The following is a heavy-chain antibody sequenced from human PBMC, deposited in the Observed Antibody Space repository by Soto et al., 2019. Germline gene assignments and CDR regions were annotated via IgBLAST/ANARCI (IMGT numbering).Heavy chain of an antibody. J-gene: IGHJ4*02. CDR2: IYYSGST. CDR1: GGAISSYY. D-gene: IGHD3-22*01. CDR3: ARENYYYDSSGQIDY. Sequence: SETLSLTCTVSGGAISSYYWSWIRQPPGKGLEWIGYIYYSGSTNYNPSLKSRVTISVDTSKNQFSLKLSSVTAADTAVYYCARENYYYDSSGQIDYWGQGTLVTVSS. V-gene: IGHV4-59*01.